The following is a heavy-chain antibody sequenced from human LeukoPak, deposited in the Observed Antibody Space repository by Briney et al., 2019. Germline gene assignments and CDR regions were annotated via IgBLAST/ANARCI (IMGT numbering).Heavy chain of an antibody. Sequence: PGGSLRLSCAASGFTFSNYGIHWVRQAPGKGLEWVAFIRYDETNKYYADSVKGRFTISRDNAKNSLYLQMNSLRAEDTAVYYCAELGITMIGGVWGKGTTVTISS. CDR1: GFTFSNYG. D-gene: IGHD3-10*02. CDR3: AELGITMIGGV. J-gene: IGHJ6*04. CDR2: IRYDETNK. V-gene: IGHV3-30*02.